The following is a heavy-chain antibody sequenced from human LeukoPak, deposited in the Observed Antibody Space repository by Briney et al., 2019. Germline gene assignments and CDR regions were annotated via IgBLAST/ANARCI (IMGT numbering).Heavy chain of an antibody. CDR1: GYTLTELS. CDR3: ARVSGSGSYFHMDV. J-gene: IGHJ6*02. Sequence: ASVKVSCKVSGYTLTELSMHWVRQAPGKGLEWMGGFDPEDGETIYAQKFQGRVTMTEDTSTDTAYMELRNLRSDDTGAYYCARVSGSGSYFHMDVWGQGTTVTVSS. V-gene: IGHV1-24*01. CDR2: FDPEDGET. D-gene: IGHD3-10*01.